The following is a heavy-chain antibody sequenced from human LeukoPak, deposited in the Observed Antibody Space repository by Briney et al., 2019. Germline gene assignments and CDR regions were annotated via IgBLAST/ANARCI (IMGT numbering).Heavy chain of an antibody. CDR3: ARLSGSTSPKFITGSYYYYYGMDV. CDR2: SYPGDSDT. Sequence: GESLKISCKASGYSFTSYWIGWVRQMPGKGLEWMGISYPGDSDTRYSPSFQGQVTISADKSISTAYLQWSSLKASDTAMYYCARLSGSTSPKFITGSYYYYYGMDVWGQGTTVTVSS. V-gene: IGHV5-51*01. J-gene: IGHJ6*02. D-gene: IGHD1-20*01. CDR1: GYSFTSYW.